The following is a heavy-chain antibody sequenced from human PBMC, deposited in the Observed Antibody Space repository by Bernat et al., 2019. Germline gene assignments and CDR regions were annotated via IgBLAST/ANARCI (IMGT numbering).Heavy chain of an antibody. J-gene: IGHJ4*02. CDR1: GFTFSDYY. Sequence: QVQLVESGGGLVKPGGSLRLSCAASGFTFSDYYMSWIRQAPGKGLEWVSYISSSSSYTNYADSVKGRFTISRDNSKNTLYLQMNSLRAEDTAVYYCAREDPRDSGYDYWGQGTLVTVSS. V-gene: IGHV3-11*06. CDR3: AREDPRDSGYDY. CDR2: ISSSSSYT. D-gene: IGHD5-12*01.